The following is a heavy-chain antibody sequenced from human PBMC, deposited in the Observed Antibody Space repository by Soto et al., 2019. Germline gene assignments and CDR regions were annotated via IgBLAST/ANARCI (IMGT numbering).Heavy chain of an antibody. CDR2: LYWDDDT. CDR3: ARTRVNWGSLGLVDY. J-gene: IGHJ4*02. D-gene: IGHD7-27*01. V-gene: IGHV2-5*02. Sequence: QITLKESGPTLVKPTQTLTLTCTFSGFSLSTSGVGVGWIRQPPGKALEWLAFLYWDDDTRYSPSLKSRLTITKDTSKNQVLPTMTNMDPVDTATYYFARTRVNWGSLGLVDYWGQGTLVTFAS. CDR1: GFSLSTSGVG.